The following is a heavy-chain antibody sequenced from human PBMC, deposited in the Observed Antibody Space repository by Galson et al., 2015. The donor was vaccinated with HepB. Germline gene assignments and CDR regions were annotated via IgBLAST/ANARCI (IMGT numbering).Heavy chain of an antibody. CDR1: GYSFSNYW. CDR2: IYPGDSDS. CDR3: ARHYFDTSEYYVLSAFDF. J-gene: IGHJ3*01. D-gene: IGHD3-22*01. V-gene: IGHV5-51*01. Sequence: QSGAEVKKPGGSLKISCRGSGYSFSNYWIGWARQMPGKGLEWMGIIYPGDSDSKYSPSFQGQVTISADKSISTAYLQWSSLKASDTAMYYCARHYFDTSEYYVLSAFDFWGQGTMVTVAS.